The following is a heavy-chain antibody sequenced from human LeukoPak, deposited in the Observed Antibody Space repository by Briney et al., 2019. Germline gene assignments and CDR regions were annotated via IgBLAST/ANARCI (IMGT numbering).Heavy chain of an antibody. CDR2: ISSSTTYI. CDR3: ARDHVPAAARCFDY. D-gene: IGHD2-2*01. Sequence: GGSLRLSCAASGFSFSRYSLSWVRQAPGKGLEWISLISSSTTYIYYADSVKGRFTISRDNAKNSLYLQMNSLRAEDTAVYYCARDHVPAAARCFDYWGQGTLVTVSS. CDR1: GFSFSRYS. V-gene: IGHV3-21*01. J-gene: IGHJ4*02.